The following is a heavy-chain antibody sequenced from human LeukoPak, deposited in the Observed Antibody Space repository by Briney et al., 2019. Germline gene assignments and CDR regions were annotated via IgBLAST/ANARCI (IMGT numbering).Heavy chain of an antibody. CDR3: AREYYYDSSGPRGSGVDY. V-gene: IGHV1-2*02. CDR2: INPNSGGT. D-gene: IGHD3-22*01. CDR1: GYTFTGYY. Sequence: ASVKVSCKASGYTFTGYYMHWVRQAPGQGLEWMGWINPNSGGTNCAQKFQGRVTMTRDTSISTAYMELSRLRSDDTAVYYCAREYYYDSSGPRGSGVDYWGQGTLVTVSS. J-gene: IGHJ4*02.